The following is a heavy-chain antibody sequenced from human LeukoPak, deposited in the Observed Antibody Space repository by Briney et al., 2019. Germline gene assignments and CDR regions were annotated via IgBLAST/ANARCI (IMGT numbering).Heavy chain of an antibody. V-gene: IGHV1-69*04. CDR1: GGTFSSYA. D-gene: IGHD1-26*01. Sequence: ASVKVSCKASGGTFSSYAISWVRQAPGQGLEWMGRIIPILGIANYAQKFQGRVTMTRDTSTSTVYMELSSLRSEDTAVYYCARPYSGNSGGPAWFDPWGQGTLVTVSS. J-gene: IGHJ5*02. CDR3: ARPYSGNSGGPAWFDP. CDR2: IIPILGIA.